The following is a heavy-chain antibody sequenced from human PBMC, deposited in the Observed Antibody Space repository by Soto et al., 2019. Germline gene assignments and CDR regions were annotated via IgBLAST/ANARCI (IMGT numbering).Heavy chain of an antibody. CDR3: GRDARRWLHHFDY. V-gene: IGHV3-11*01. CDR2: ISSSGSTI. CDR1: GFTFSDYY. J-gene: IGHJ4*02. Sequence: PEGSLRLSCAPSGFTFSDYYMSWIRQAPGKGLEWVSYISSSGSTIYYADSVKGRFTISRDNAKNSLYLQMISLRAEDPAVYYRGRDARRWLHHFDYLGQGAMLNV. D-gene: IGHD5-12*01.